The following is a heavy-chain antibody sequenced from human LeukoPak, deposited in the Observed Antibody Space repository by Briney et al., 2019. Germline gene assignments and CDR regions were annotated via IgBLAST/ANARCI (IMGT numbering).Heavy chain of an antibody. CDR3: ASSDCSSSGCQIFGSEPFDF. V-gene: IGHV4-4*09. CDR1: SGSMSRYY. D-gene: IGHD2-2*01. Sequence: SETLSLNCTVSSGSMSRYYWSWIRQSPGKGLEWIGYISSRGGTNYNPSLRGRITLSVDTSKNQVSLKMNSVTAADTAVYYCASSDCSSSGCQIFGSEPFDFWGPGTLVTVSS. J-gene: IGHJ1*01. CDR2: ISSRGGT.